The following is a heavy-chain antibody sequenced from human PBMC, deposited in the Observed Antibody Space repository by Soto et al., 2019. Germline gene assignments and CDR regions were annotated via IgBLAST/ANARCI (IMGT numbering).Heavy chain of an antibody. J-gene: IGHJ4*02. Sequence: QVQLVESGGGVVQPGRSLRLSCAASGFTFSSYGMHWVRQAPGKGLEWVAIISYDGSNQYYADSVKGRFTSSRDNSKNTLYLQMNSLRAEDTAVYYCAKALGELSPESYDHWGQGVLVTVSS. D-gene: IGHD3-16*02. CDR2: ISYDGSNQ. CDR3: AKALGELSPESYDH. CDR1: GFTFSSYG. V-gene: IGHV3-30*18.